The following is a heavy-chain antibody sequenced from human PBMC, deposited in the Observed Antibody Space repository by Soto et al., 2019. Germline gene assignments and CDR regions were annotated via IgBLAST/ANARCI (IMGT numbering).Heavy chain of an antibody. CDR2: ISSSGGTT. D-gene: IGHD6-13*01. Sequence: EVQLLESGGGLVQPGGSLRLSCAASGFTFSSYAMSWVRQAPGKGLEWVSAISSSGGTTHYADSVKGRFTISRDNSKNTLYLQMNSLRAEDTAVYYCAKSTGRTSWSCGVWGKGTTVTASS. J-gene: IGHJ6*04. V-gene: IGHV3-23*01. CDR3: AKSTGRTSWSCGV. CDR1: GFTFSSYA.